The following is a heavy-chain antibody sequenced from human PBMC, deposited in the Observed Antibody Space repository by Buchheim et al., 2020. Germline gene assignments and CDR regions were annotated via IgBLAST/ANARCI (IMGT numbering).Heavy chain of an antibody. Sequence: QVRLQQWGAGLLKPSETLSLTCAVYGGSFSAYYWSWIRQPPGKGLEWIGEINHSGSTNYNPSLKSRVTISVDTSKNPFSLKLSSVTAADTAVYYCARGRDYGDYISQSTFDYWGQGTL. V-gene: IGHV4-34*01. CDR1: GGSFSAYY. CDR2: INHSGST. CDR3: ARGRDYGDYISQSTFDY. D-gene: IGHD4-17*01. J-gene: IGHJ4*02.